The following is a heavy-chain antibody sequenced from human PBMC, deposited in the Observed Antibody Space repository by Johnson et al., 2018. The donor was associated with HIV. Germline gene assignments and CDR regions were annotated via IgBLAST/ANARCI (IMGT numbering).Heavy chain of an antibody. J-gene: IGHJ3*02. CDR3: ARGPPYYDSSGGYAFDI. CDR1: GFIFSNYD. D-gene: IGHD3-22*01. CDR2: IGTTGDT. Sequence: VQLVESGGGLVQPGGSLRLSCAASGFIFSNYDMHWVRQAAGKRLEWVSGIGTTGDTYYLDSAKGRFTISREKDKNSLYLQMNSLRAGDTAVYYCARGPPYYDSSGGYAFDIWGQGTVVAVSS. V-gene: IGHV3-13*01.